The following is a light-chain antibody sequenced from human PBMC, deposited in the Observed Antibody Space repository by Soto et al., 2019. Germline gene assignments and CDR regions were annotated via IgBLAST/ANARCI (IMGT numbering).Light chain of an antibody. V-gene: IGLV2-14*01. CDR1: NSDIGTYNY. Sequence: QSVLTQPASVSGSAGQSITISCTGSNSDIGTYNYVSWYQQLPGKAPKLVISEVSNRPSGISGRFSGSKSGNAASLTISGLQAEDEATYYCSSYTSTSTLYVFGPGTKVTVL. J-gene: IGLJ1*01. CDR3: SSYTSTSTLYV. CDR2: EVS.